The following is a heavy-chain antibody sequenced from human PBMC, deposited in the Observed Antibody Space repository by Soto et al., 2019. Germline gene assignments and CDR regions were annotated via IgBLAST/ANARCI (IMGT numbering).Heavy chain of an antibody. D-gene: IGHD4-4*01. CDR2: ISGSGGST. Sequence: HPGGSLRLSCAASGFTFSSYAMSWVRQAPGKGLEWVSAISGSGGSTYYAASVKGRFTISRDNPKNTLYLQMNSLRAEDTAVYYCAQTLVPTTRGFDQYYFDYWGQGTLVTVSS. J-gene: IGHJ4*02. CDR1: GFTFSSYA. CDR3: AQTLVPTTRGFDQYYFDY. V-gene: IGHV3-23*01.